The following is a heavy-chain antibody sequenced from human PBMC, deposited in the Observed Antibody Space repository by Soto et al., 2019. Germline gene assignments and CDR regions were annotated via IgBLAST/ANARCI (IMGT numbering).Heavy chain of an antibody. Sequence: QLQLQESGPGLVKPSETLSLTCTVSGGSISSSSYYWGWIRQPPGKGLEWIGRIYYSGRTYYIPSLRGRVPISVDTSNNQFSLELSAVAVADTAVYYCARHIVAGGIDTYGIFDYWGQGTLVAVSS. D-gene: IGHD3-9*01. CDR2: IYYSGRT. J-gene: IGHJ4*02. CDR3: ARHIVAGGIDTYGIFDY. CDR1: GGSISSSSYY. V-gene: IGHV4-39*01.